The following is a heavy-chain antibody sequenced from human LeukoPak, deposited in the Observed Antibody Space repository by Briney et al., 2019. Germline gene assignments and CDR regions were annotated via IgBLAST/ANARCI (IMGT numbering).Heavy chain of an antibody. Sequence: GGSLRLSCAASGFTFSNYDMSWVRQAPGKGLEWVSVISSSGGSTYYAVSVKGRFTISRDNAKNSLYLQMNSLRAEDTAVYYCARDPYGYDAFDIWGQGTMVTVSS. CDR3: ARDPYGYDAFDI. V-gene: IGHV3-21*01. J-gene: IGHJ3*02. CDR1: GFTFSNYD. CDR2: ISSSGGST. D-gene: IGHD4-17*01.